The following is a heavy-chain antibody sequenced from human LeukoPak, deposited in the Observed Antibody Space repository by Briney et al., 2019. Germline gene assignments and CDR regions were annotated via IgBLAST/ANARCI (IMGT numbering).Heavy chain of an antibody. CDR1: GYSVSSGYY. Sequence: SETLSLTCTVSGYSVSSGYYWGWIRQPPGKGLEWIASMYHSGDTYYNPPLRSRVTISVDTSKNQLSLKLSSVTAADTAVYYCARVGFSPAAANYGMDVWGQGTTVTVSS. V-gene: IGHV4-38-2*02. CDR3: ARVGFSPAAANYGMDV. J-gene: IGHJ6*02. CDR2: MYHSGDT. D-gene: IGHD6-13*01.